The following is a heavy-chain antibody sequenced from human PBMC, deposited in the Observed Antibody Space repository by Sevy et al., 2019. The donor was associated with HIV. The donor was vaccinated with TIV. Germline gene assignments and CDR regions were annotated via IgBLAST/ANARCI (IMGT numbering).Heavy chain of an antibody. CDR2: ISAYNGNT. Sequence: ASVKVSCKASGYTFTSYGISWVRQAPGQGLEWMGWISAYNGNTNYAQKLQGRVTMTTDTSTSTAYMERRSLGSDDTAVYYCARDWNYRDAFDIWGQGTMVTVSS. CDR3: ARDWNYRDAFDI. CDR1: GYTFTSYG. D-gene: IGHD1-7*01. V-gene: IGHV1-18*01. J-gene: IGHJ3*02.